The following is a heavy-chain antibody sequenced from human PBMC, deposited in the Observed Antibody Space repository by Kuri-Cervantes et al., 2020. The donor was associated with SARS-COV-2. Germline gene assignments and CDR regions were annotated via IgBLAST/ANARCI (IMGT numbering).Heavy chain of an antibody. J-gene: IGHJ3*02. V-gene: IGHV1-69*10. CDR3: ATTTVTNHDAFDI. D-gene: IGHD4-17*01. Sequence: SVKVSCKASGGTFSSYAISWVRQAPGQGLEWMGGIIPILGIANYAQKFQGRVTITADKSTSTAYMELSSLRSKDTAVYYYATTTVTNHDAFDIWGQGTMVTVSS. CDR2: IIPILGIA. CDR1: GGTFSSYA.